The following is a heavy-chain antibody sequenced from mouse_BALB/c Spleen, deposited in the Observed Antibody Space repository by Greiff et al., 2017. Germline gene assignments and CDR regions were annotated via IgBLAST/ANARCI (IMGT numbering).Heavy chain of an antibody. J-gene: IGHJ4*01. CDR2: INSNGGST. CDR3: ARNYDYDPMDY. Sequence: DVKLQESGGGLVQPGGSLKLSCAASGFTFSSYGMSWVRQTPDKRLELVATINSNGGSTYYPDSVKGRFTISRDNAKNTLYLQMSSLKSEDTAMYYCARNYDYDPMDYWGQGTSVTVSS. CDR1: GFTFSSYG. D-gene: IGHD2-4*01. V-gene: IGHV5-6-3*01.